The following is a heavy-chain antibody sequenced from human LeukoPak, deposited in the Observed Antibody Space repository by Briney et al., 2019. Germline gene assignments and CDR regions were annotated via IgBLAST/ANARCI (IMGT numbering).Heavy chain of an antibody. J-gene: IGHJ6*02. CDR1: GFTFSSYG. CDR2: IRYDGSNK. D-gene: IGHD4-17*01. V-gene: IGHV3-30*02. Sequence: GGSLRLSCAASGFTFSSYGMHWVRQAPGKGLEWVAFIRYDGSNKYYADSVKGRFTISRDNSKNTLYLQMNSLRAEDTAVYYCARGARDYGDYGGPADYYYYGMDVWGQGTTVTVSS. CDR3: ARGARDYGDYGGPADYYYYGMDV.